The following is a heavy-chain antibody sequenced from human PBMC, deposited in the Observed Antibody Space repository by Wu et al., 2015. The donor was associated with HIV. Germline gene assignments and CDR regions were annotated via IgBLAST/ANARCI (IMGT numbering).Heavy chain of an antibody. CDR1: GYTFTGYY. D-gene: IGHD5-12*01. Sequence: QVQLVQSGAEVKKPGASVKVSCKASGYTFTGYYMHWVRQAPGQGLEWMGWINPNSGGSGGTNYAQKFQGRVTMTRDTSISTAYMELSRLRSADTAVYYCARGREYKEYDMGNWLDPWGQGTLVTVSS. V-gene: IGHV1-2*02. J-gene: IGHJ5*02. CDR3: ARGREYKEYDMGNWLDP. CDR2: INPNSGGSGGT.